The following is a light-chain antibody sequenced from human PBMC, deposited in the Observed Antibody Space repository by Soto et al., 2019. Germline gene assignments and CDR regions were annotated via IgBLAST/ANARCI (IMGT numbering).Light chain of an antibody. CDR1: QDISTW. Sequence: DIQMTQSPSFVSASVGDRVTITCRASQDISTWLAWYQQKPGRAPNLLIYTASSLQSGVPSRVGGGGSGTDFTLTISSLQPEDFATYYCQQANSFPYTFGQGTKLEIK. J-gene: IGKJ2*01. V-gene: IGKV1-12*01. CDR2: TAS. CDR3: QQANSFPYT.